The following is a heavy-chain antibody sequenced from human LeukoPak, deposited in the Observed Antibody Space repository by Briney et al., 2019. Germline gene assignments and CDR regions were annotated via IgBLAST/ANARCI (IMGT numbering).Heavy chain of an antibody. V-gene: IGHV3-23*01. J-gene: IGHJ1*01. Sequence: GGSLRLSCAASGFTFSSYAMSWVRQAPGKGLAWVSAISGSGGSTYYADSVKGRFTISRDNSKNTLYLQMNSLRAEDTAVYYCGIVYGASGAECFQHWGQGTLVTPSS. CDR1: GFTFSSYA. CDR2: ISGSGGST. D-gene: IGHD1-26*01. CDR3: GIVYGASGAECFQH.